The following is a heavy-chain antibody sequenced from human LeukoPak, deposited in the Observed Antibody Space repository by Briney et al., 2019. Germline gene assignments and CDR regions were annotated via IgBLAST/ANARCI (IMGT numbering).Heavy chain of an antibody. CDR1: GGSISSSSYY. Sequence: SETLSLTCTVSGGSISSSSYYRGWIRQPPGKGLEWLGGIYYSGSTYYNPSLKSRVTISVDTSKNQFSLKLSSVTAADTAVYYCARVAAAGPSSYWYFDLWGRGTLVTVSS. D-gene: IGHD6-13*01. J-gene: IGHJ2*01. V-gene: IGHV4-39*07. CDR2: IYYSGST. CDR3: ARVAAAGPSSYWYFDL.